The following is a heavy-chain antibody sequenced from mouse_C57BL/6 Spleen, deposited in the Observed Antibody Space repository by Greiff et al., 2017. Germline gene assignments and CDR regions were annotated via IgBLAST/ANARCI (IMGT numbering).Heavy chain of an antibody. CDR3: TRPPMYYYGSSYSY. D-gene: IGHD1-1*01. CDR1: GYTFTDYE. V-gene: IGHV1-15*01. Sequence: QVQLKQSGAELVRPGASVTLSCKASGYTFTDYEMHWVKQTPVHGLEWIGAIDPETGGTAYNQKFKGQAILTADKSSSTAYMELRSLTSEDSAVYYCTRPPMYYYGSSYSYWGQGTLVTVSA. CDR2: IDPETGGT. J-gene: IGHJ3*01.